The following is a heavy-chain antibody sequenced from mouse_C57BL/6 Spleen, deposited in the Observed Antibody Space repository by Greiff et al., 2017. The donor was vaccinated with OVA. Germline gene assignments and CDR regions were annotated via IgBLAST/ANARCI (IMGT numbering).Heavy chain of an antibody. CDR1: GFTFSDYG. Sequence: EVNVVESGGGLVKPGGSLKLSCAASGFTFSDYGMHWVRQAPEKGLEWVAYISSGSSTIYYADKVKGRFTISRDNAKNTLFLQMTSLRSEDTAMYYCARRDYEGYFDVGGTGTTVTVSS. D-gene: IGHD2-4*01. J-gene: IGHJ1*03. CDR3: ARRDYEGYFDV. CDR2: ISSGSSTI. V-gene: IGHV5-17*01.